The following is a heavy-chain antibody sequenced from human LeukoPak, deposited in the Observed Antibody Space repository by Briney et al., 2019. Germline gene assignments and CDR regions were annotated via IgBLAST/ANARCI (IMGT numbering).Heavy chain of an antibody. CDR1: GGSISSYY. Sequence: SETLSLTCTVSGGSISSYYWNWIRQPPGKGLEWIGYIYYRGSTSYNPSLESRVTISVDTSKNQFSLKLSSVTAADTAVYYCARHRGDYWGQGTLVTVSS. J-gene: IGHJ4*02. V-gene: IGHV4-59*08. CDR3: ARHRGDY. CDR2: IYYRGST.